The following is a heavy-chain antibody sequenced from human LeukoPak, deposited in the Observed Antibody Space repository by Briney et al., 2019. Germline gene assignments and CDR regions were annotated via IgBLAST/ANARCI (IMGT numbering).Heavy chain of an antibody. CDR2: IIPIFGTA. CDR1: GGTFSNCA. D-gene: IGHD4-23*01. J-gene: IGHJ4*02. Sequence: SVKVSCKTSGGTFSNCAISWVQQAPGQGLEWMGGIIPIFGTAHYAQKFQGRVTITADESTSTAYMELSSLRSEDTAVYYCARGWLAETTVVTPYNYWGQGTVVTVSS. CDR3: ARGWLAETTVVTPYNY. V-gene: IGHV1-69*13.